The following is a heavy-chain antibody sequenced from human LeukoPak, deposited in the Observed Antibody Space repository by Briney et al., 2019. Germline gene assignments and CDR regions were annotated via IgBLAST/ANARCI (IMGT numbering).Heavy chain of an antibody. D-gene: IGHD5-18*01. CDR2: IYHSGST. V-gene: IGHV4-30-2*01. CDR3: ARAIQASLQPRFDP. CDR1: AGSIGSGGYY. J-gene: IGHJ5*02. Sequence: SETLCLTCTVSAGSIGSGGYYWSWIRQPPGKGLEWIGYIYHSGSTYYNPSLKSRVTISVDRSKNQFSLKLSSVTAADTAVYYCARAIQASLQPRFDPWGQGTLVTVST.